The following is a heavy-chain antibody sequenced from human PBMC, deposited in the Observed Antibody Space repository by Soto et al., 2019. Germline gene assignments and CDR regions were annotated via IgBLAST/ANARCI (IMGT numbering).Heavy chain of an antibody. V-gene: IGHV1-58*02. CDR3: AAVQGGGATFHF. CDR1: GFTFINSA. Sequence: QMQLAQSGPEVKKPGTSVKVSCKASGFTFINSAIQWVRQARGQRLEWIGWIVVGSGRTDYAQKFQEXLXXXRDXSTSTAYMELSSLRLEDTAVYYCAAVQGGGATFHFWGQGSLVTVSS. J-gene: IGHJ4*02. CDR2: IVVGSGRT. D-gene: IGHD1-26*01.